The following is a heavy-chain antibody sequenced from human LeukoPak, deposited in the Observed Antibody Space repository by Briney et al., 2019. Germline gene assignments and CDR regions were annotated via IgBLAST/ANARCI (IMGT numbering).Heavy chain of an antibody. CDR3: VRNGDYYRLDY. CDR1: GFTFSSYS. D-gene: IGHD2-21*02. J-gene: IGHJ4*02. V-gene: IGHV3-21*01. Sequence: GGSLRLSCAASGFTFSSYSMNWVRQAPGKGLEWVSSISSSSSYIYYADSVKGRFTISRDNAKNSVDLQMNNLRAEDTAVFYCVRNGDYYRLDYWGQGTLVTVSS. CDR2: ISSSSSYI.